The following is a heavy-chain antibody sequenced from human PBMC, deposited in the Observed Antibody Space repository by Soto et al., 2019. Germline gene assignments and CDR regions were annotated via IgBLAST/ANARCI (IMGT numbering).Heavy chain of an antibody. CDR2: ITSSSSHI. D-gene: IGHD1-26*01. CDR3: ARGGGSFSY. J-gene: IGHJ4*02. CDR1: GFSFSDSG. V-gene: IGHV3-21*01. Sequence: EVQLVESGGGLVKPGGSLRLSCVASGFSFSDSGMHWVRQAPGKGLEWVSSITSSSSHISYADSVKGRFTISRDNAQKSLYLEVNSLRPEDTVVYYCARGGGSFSYWGQGTLVTVSS.